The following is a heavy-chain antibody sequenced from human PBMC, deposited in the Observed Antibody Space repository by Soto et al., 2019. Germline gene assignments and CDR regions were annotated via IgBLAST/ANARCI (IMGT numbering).Heavy chain of an antibody. V-gene: IGHV1-18*04. CDR3: ARDRVAGIWGDAFDI. D-gene: IGHD3-16*01. Sequence: ASVKVSCKPSGYTFTNHGINWVRQAPGQGLEWMGWINPYNANTNYAQKLQGRVAMTTDTSTSTAYMDLRSLTSDDTAVYYCARDRVAGIWGDAFDIWGQGTMVTVSS. CDR2: INPYNANT. CDR1: GYTFTNHG. J-gene: IGHJ3*02.